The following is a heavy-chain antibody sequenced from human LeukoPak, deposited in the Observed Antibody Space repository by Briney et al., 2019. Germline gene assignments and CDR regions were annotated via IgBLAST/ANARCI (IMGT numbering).Heavy chain of an antibody. V-gene: IGHV3-30-3*01. D-gene: IGHD1-26*01. CDR2: IAHDGAIK. CDR3: AADSRLGVPDYFDY. CDR1: RSSLSNYA. Sequence: GGSLRLSCAASRSSLSNYAMHWVRQPPGEGLGWVAVIAHDGAIKLYADAVKGRFTISRDNSRNTLYLEMNNLRGEDTAVYFCAADSRLGVPDYFDYWGQGTLVTVSS. J-gene: IGHJ4*02.